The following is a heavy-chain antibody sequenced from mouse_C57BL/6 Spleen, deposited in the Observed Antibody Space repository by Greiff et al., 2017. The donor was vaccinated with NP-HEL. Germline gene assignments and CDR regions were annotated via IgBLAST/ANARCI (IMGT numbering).Heavy chain of an antibody. CDR2: IWSGGST. J-gene: IGHJ4*01. CDR3: ATNYYGSSYNYAMDY. CDR1: GFSLTSYG. V-gene: IGHV2-2*01. Sequence: QVHVKQSGPGLVQPSQSLSITCTVSGFSLTSYGVHWVRQSPGKGLEWLGVIWSGGSTDYNAAFISRLSISKDNSKSQVFFKMNSLQADDTAIYYCATNYYGSSYNYAMDYWGQGTSVTVSS. D-gene: IGHD1-1*01.